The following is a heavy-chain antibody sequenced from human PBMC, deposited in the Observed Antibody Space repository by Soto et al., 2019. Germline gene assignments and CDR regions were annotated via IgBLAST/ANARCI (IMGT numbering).Heavy chain of an antibody. V-gene: IGHV3-7*01. CDR3: ARDFYGGYTYGPGDY. J-gene: IGHJ4*02. CDR2: IHGDGGKI. Sequence: GSLRLSCAASGFMFIAYWISCVRHSPLKWLEWVANIHGDGGKIYYVDSVKGRFTISRDNAKRSLYLQMNSLRAEDTAVYYCARDFYGGYTYGPGDYWGQGALVTVSS. CDR1: GFMFIAYW. D-gene: IGHD5-18*01.